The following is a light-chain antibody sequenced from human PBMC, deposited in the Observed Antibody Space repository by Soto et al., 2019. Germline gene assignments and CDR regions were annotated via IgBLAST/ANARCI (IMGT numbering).Light chain of an antibody. CDR3: QQYGTSRET. Sequence: EIVLTQSPGTLSLSPGERATLSCRASQSVSSNYLAWYQQKPGQAPRLLIYGAYSRATGTPGRFSGSGSGTDFTLTISRLEPEDFAVYYCQQYGTSRETFGKGTKVDIK. V-gene: IGKV3-20*01. CDR1: QSVSSNY. CDR2: GAY. J-gene: IGKJ1*01.